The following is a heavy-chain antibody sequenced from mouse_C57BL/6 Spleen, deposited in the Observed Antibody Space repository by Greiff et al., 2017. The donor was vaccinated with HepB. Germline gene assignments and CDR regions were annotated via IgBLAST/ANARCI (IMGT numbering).Heavy chain of an antibody. CDR3: ARESNYDPFAY. Sequence: VQLKESGPGLVKPSQSLSLTCSVTGYSITSGYYWNWIRQFPGNKLEWMGYISYDGSNNYNPSLKNRISITRDTSKNQFFLKLNSVTTEDTATYYCARESNYDPFAYWGQGTLVTVSA. CDR1: GYSITSGYY. CDR2: ISYDGSN. D-gene: IGHD2-5*01. V-gene: IGHV3-6*01. J-gene: IGHJ3*01.